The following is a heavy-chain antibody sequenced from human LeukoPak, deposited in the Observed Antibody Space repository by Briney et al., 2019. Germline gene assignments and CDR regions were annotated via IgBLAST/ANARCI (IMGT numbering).Heavy chain of an antibody. J-gene: IGHJ6*02. V-gene: IGHV3-30*18. CDR2: ISYDGSNK. CDR3: AKDQGGDYDYYYYGMDV. D-gene: IGHD4-17*01. CDR1: GFTFGSYG. Sequence: GGSLRLSCAASGFTFGSYGMHWVRQAPGKGLEWVAVISYDGSNKYYADSVKGRFTISRDNSKNTLYLQMNSLRAEDTAVYYCAKDQGGDYDYYYYGMDVWGQGTTVTVSS.